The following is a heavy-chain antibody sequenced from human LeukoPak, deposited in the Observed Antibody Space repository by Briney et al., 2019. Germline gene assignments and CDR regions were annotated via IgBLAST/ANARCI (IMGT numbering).Heavy chain of an antibody. Sequence: GGSLRLSCAASEFTFSSYWMSWVRQAPGKGLEWVANIKQDGGQIYYLDSVKGRFTVSRDNAKNSLYLQMNSLRAEDTAVYYCARLGAQQMLEYWGQGTLVTVSS. CDR3: ARLGAQQMLEY. D-gene: IGHD1/OR15-1a*01. CDR2: IKQDGGQI. V-gene: IGHV3-7*01. J-gene: IGHJ4*02. CDR1: EFTFSSYW.